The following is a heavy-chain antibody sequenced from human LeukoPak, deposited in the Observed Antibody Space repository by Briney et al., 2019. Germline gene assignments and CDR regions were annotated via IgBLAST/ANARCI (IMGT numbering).Heavy chain of an antibody. CDR3: ARALPSSWYYFDY. CDR2: MSSSGSI. CDR1: GFTFISYE. D-gene: IGHD6-13*01. Sequence: QPGGSLRLSCAASGFTFISYEMNWVRQAPGKGLEWVSYMSSSGSIYYADSVKGRFTISRDNAKNSLYLQMNSLRAEDTALYYCARALPSSWYYFDYWGQGTLVTVSS. J-gene: IGHJ4*02. V-gene: IGHV3-48*03.